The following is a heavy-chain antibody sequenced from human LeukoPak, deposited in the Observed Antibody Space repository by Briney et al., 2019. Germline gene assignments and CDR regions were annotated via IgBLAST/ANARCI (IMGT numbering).Heavy chain of an antibody. J-gene: IGHJ4*02. CDR2: ISSSGSTI. V-gene: IGHV3-48*03. D-gene: IGHD5-12*01. CDR3: ASEDIVATRILFDY. Sequence: GGSLRLSCAASGFTFSSYEMNWVRQAPGKGLEWVSYISSSGSTIYYADSVKGRFTISRDNAKNSLYLQMNSLRAEDTAVYYCASEDIVATRILFDYWGQGTLVTVSS. CDR1: GFTFSSYE.